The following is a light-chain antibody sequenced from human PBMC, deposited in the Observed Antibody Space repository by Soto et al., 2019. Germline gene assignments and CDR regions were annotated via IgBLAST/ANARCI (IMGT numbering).Light chain of an antibody. V-gene: IGKV1-33*01. CDR2: DAS. J-gene: IGKJ4*01. Sequence: IQMTGSPSTLSASVGDRFTITCQASQDISNYLNWYQQKPGKAPKLLIYDASNLETGVPSRFSGSGSGTDFTFTISSLQPEDIATYYCQQYDNLPLTFGGGTKVDIK. CDR1: QDISNY. CDR3: QQYDNLPLT.